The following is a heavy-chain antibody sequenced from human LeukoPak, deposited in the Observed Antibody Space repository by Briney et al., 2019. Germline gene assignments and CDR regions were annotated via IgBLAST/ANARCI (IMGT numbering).Heavy chain of an antibody. J-gene: IGHJ3*01. V-gene: IGHV4-38-2*02. CDR1: GYSISSGYY. CDR2: IYHTGST. D-gene: IGHD3-16*01. Sequence: SETLSLTCTVSGYSISSGYYWGWIRQPPGKGLEWIGYIYHTGSTYHNPSLKSRVTISVDTSKNQFSLSLSSVSAADTAVYYCARAGLRGAFDVWGQGTMVTVSS. CDR3: ARAGLRGAFDV.